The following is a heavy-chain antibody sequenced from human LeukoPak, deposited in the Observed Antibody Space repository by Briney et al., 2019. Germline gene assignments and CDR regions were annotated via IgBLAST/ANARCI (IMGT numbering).Heavy chain of an antibody. D-gene: IGHD1-1*01. V-gene: IGHV4-59*08. CDR3: ARWNEGLDY. J-gene: IGHJ4*02. CDR2: IYYTGAT. Sequence: SETLSLTCTVSRGSIKYFYWSWIRQPPGKGLEFIAHIYYTGATDYNRSLQSRVSISVDTAKNQLSLRLNSVTAADTAVYYCARWNEGLDYWGQGTLVTVSS. CDR1: RGSIKYFY.